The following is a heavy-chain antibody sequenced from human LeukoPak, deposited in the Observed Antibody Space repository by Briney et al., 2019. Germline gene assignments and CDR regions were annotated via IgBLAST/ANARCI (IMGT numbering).Heavy chain of an antibody. D-gene: IGHD3-10*01. CDR3: AGENNFGSGMDV. Sequence: GGSLRLSCAASGFIVSSNSMNWVRRAPGEGLQWVSVIYSGGNTYYADAVKGRFTISRDNSKNTLYLQMNSLSAEDTAVYYCAGENNFGSGMDVWGQGTTVTVSS. CDR1: GFIVSSNS. CDR2: IYSGGNT. V-gene: IGHV3-53*01. J-gene: IGHJ6*02.